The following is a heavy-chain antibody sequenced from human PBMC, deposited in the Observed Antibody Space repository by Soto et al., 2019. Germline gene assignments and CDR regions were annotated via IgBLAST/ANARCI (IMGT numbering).Heavy chain of an antibody. CDR2: IIPIFGTA. J-gene: IGHJ4*02. CDR1: GGTFSSYA. CDR3: ARPLSGSYELDY. V-gene: IGHV1-69*13. Sequence: SVKVSCKASGGTFSSYAISWVRQAPGQGLEWMGGIIPIFGTANYAQKFQDRVTITADESTSTAYMELSSLRSEDTAVYYCARPLSGSYELDYWGQGTLVTVSS. D-gene: IGHD1-26*01.